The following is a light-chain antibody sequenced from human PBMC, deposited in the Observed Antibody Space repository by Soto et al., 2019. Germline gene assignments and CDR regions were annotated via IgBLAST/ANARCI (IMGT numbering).Light chain of an antibody. V-gene: IGKV3D-20*02. J-gene: IGKJ5*01. Sequence: PGERVTLSCRASQSVSSSYLTWYQQKPGQAPRLLVYGASTRATGIPARFSGSGSGTDFTLTISSREPEDFAVYYCQQRSNWTSITFGQGTRLE. CDR1: QSVSSSY. CDR2: GAS. CDR3: QQRSNWTSIT.